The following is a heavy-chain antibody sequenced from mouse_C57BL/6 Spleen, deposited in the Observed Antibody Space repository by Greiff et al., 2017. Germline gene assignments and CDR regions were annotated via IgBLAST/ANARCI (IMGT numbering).Heavy chain of an antibody. CDR3: ARSFYGSSSYAMDY. CDR2: INPYNGDT. D-gene: IGHD1-1*01. Sequence: VQLQQSGPELVKPGDSVKISCKASGYSFTGYFMNWVMQSHGKSLEWIGRINPYNGDTFYNQKFKGKATLTVDKSSSTAHMELRSLTSEDAAVYYCARSFYGSSSYAMDYWGQGTSVTVSS. CDR1: GYSFTGYF. J-gene: IGHJ4*01. V-gene: IGHV1-20*01.